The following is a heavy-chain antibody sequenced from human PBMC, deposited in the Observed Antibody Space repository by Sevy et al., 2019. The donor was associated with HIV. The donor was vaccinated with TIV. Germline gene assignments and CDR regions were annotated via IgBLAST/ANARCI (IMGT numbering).Heavy chain of an antibody. V-gene: IGHV3-30*18. D-gene: IGHD2-2*01. CDR1: GFTFSSYG. J-gene: IGHJ6*02. Sequence: GGSLRLSCAASGFTFSSYGMHWVRQAPGKGLEWVAVISYDGSNKYYADPVKGRFTISRDNSKNTLYLQMNSLRAEDTAVYYCAKDGVVVPAAGNYYYYYGMDVWGQGTTVTVSS. CDR3: AKDGVVVPAAGNYYYYYGMDV. CDR2: ISYDGSNK.